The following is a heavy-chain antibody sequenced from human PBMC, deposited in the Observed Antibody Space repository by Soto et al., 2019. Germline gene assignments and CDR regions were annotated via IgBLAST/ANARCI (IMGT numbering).Heavy chain of an antibody. Sequence: VQLVDSGGGLVQPGRSLRLSCAASGFTFDDYAMHWVRQAPGKGLEWVAGINWNSNDIDYADSVKGRFTISRDNAKNSLYLQMDSLRAEDTALYYCAKGGKYYYDSSVSRDYFDYWGQGTLVTVSS. CDR1: GFTFDDYA. CDR3: AKGGKYYYDSSVSRDYFDY. V-gene: IGHV3-9*01. CDR2: INWNSNDI. D-gene: IGHD3-22*01. J-gene: IGHJ4*02.